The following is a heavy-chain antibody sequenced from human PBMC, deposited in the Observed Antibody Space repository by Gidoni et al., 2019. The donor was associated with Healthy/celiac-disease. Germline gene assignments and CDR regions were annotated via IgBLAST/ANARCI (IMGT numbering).Heavy chain of an antibody. CDR2: IHHGGSP. V-gene: IGHV4-34*01. CDR1: GGSFTGTY. D-gene: IGHD6-19*01. J-gene: IGHJ6*02. Sequence: QVQLQQWGAGLLKPSETLSLTCAVYGGSFTGTYWSWIRLPPGKGLEWIWEIHHGGSPNYNPSLKSRVTISVDTSKSQVSLNLISLTAADTAVYYCARGQRSGRESTVAGTRKFYYYYGLDVWGQGTTVTVSS. CDR3: ARGQRSGRESTVAGTRKFYYYYGLDV.